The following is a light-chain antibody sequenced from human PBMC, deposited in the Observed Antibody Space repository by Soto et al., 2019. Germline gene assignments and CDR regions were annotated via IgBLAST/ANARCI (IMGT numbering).Light chain of an antibody. V-gene: IGKV1-5*03. CDR3: QQYNSYPT. CDR2: KAS. Sequence: DIQMTQSPSTLSASVGDRVTITCRASQSISSWFAWYQQKPGKAPKLLIYKASSLESGVPSRFSGSGSGTEFTLTISSLRPDDFATYYCQQYNSYPTFGQGTKVEIK. J-gene: IGKJ1*01. CDR1: QSISSW.